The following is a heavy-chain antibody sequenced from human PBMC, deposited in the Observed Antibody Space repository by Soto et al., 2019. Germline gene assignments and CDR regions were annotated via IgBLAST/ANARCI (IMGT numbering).Heavy chain of an antibody. V-gene: IGHV3-30*03. J-gene: IGHJ6*03. CDR3: ARVRSLEWLLSPTGYYYMDV. CDR2: ISYDGSNK. CDR1: GFTFSSYG. D-gene: IGHD3-3*01. Sequence: GGSLRLSCAASGFTFSSYGMHWVRQAPGKGLEWVAVISYDGSNKYYADSVKGRFTISRDNSKNTLYLQMNSLRAEDTAVYYCARVRSLEWLLSPTGYYYMDVWGKGTTVTVSS.